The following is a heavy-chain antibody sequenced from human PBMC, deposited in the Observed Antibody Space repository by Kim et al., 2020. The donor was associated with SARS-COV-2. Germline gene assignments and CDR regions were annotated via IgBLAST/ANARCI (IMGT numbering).Heavy chain of an antibody. CDR2: INTNTGNP. CDR3: ASDWYRELEPFYYYYYMDV. J-gene: IGHJ6*03. CDR1: GYTFTSYA. Sequence: ASVKVSCKASGYTFTSYAMNWVRQAPGQGLEWMGWINTNTGNPTYAQGFTGRFVFSLDTSVSTAYLQISSLKAEDTAVYYCASDWYRELEPFYYYYYMDVWGKGTSVTVSS. V-gene: IGHV7-4-1*02. D-gene: IGHD1-26*01.